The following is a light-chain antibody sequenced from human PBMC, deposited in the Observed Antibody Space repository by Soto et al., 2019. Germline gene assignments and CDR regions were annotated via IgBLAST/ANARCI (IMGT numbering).Light chain of an antibody. J-gene: IGKJ2*01. CDR3: QQYNNFPYT. CDR2: KAS. V-gene: IGKV1-5*03. Sequence: SQMTQSPSTLSAAVGDRVTIAWRASQSISSWLAWYQQKPGKAPKFLIHKASSLESGVPSRFSGSGSGTEFTLTISSLQPDDFATYYCQQYNNFPYTFGQGTKVDIK. CDR1: QSISSW.